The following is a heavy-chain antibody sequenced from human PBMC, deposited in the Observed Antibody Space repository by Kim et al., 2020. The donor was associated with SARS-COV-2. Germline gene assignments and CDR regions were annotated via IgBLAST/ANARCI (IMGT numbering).Heavy chain of an antibody. CDR2: ISYDGSNK. Sequence: GGSLRLSCAASGFTFSSYGMHWVRQAPGKGLEWVAVISYDGSNKYYADSVKGRFTISRDNSKNTLYLQMNSLRAEDTAVYYCAKDTYYYDSSGYYPYYWGQGTLVTVSS. J-gene: IGHJ4*02. CDR3: AKDTYYYDSSGYYPYY. D-gene: IGHD3-22*01. V-gene: IGHV3-30*18. CDR1: GFTFSSYG.